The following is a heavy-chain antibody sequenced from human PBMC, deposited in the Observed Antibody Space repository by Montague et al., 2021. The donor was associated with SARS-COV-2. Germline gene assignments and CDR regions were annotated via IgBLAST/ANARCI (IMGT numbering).Heavy chain of an antibody. CDR2: IYYSGST. CDR3: ARATRSIVGLNWFDP. D-gene: IGHD3-22*01. Sequence: TLSLTCTVSGGSISSGGYYWSWIRQPPGKGLEWIGYIYYSGSTYYNPSLKSRVTISVDTSKNQFSLKLSSVTAADTAVYYCARATRSIVGLNWFDPWGQGTLVTVSS. CDR1: GGSISSGGYY. J-gene: IGHJ5*02. V-gene: IGHV4-31*03.